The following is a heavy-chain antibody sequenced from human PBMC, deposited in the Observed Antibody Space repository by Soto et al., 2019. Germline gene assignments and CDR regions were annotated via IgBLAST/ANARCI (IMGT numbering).Heavy chain of an antibody. J-gene: IGHJ4*02. D-gene: IGHD3-10*01. Sequence: SETLSLTCAVYGGSFSGYYWSWIRQPPGKGLEWIGEINHSGSTNYNPSLKSRVTISVDTSKNQFSLKRSSVTAADTAVYYCARGIPYYYGSGSYYIFDYWGQGTLVTVSS. CDR3: ARGIPYYYGSGSYYIFDY. CDR2: INHSGST. V-gene: IGHV4-34*01. CDR1: GGSFSGYY.